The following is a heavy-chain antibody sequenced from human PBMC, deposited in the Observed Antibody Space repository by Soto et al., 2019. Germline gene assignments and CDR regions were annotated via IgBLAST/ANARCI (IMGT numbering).Heavy chain of an antibody. V-gene: IGHV4-4*02. Sequence: QVQLQESGPGLVKPSGTLSLTCAVSGGSISSSNWWSWVRQPPGKGLEWIGEIYHSGSTNYNPSLKSRVTISVDKSKNQFSPKLSSVTAADTAVYYCARGRKYYDILTGYYPPLGAFDIWGQGTMVTVSS. CDR2: IYHSGST. CDR3: ARGRKYYDILTGYYPPLGAFDI. J-gene: IGHJ3*02. CDR1: GGSISSSNW. D-gene: IGHD3-9*01.